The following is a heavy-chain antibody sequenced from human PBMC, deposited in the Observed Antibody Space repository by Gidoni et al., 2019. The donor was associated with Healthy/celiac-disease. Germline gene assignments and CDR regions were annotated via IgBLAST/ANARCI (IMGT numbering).Heavy chain of an antibody. CDR1: GYTFTGYY. CDR2: INPNSGGT. CDR3: ARDVNVAGYLYYYYYYGMDV. Sequence: QVQLVQSGAEVKKPGASVKVSCKASGYTFTGYYMHWVRQAPGQGLEWMGWINPNSGGTNYAQKFQGRVTMTRDTSISTAYMELSRLRSDDTAVYYCARDVNVAGYLYYYYYYGMDVWGQGTTVTVSS. V-gene: IGHV1-2*02. D-gene: IGHD6-19*01. J-gene: IGHJ6*02.